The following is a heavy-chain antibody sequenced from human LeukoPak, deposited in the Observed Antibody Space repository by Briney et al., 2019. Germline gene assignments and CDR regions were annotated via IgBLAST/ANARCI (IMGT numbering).Heavy chain of an antibody. V-gene: IGHV1-69*06. CDR3: ASWPSMVRENNWFDP. CDR2: IIPIFGTA. Sequence: ASVKVSCKASGGTFSSYAISWVRQAPGQGLEWMGGIIPIFGTANYAQKFQGRVTITADKSTSTAYMELSSLRSEDTAVYYCASWPSMVRENNWFDPWGQGTLVTVSS. D-gene: IGHD3-10*01. CDR1: GGTFSSYA. J-gene: IGHJ5*02.